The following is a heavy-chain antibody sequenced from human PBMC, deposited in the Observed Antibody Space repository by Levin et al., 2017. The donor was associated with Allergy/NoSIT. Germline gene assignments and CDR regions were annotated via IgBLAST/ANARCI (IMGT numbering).Heavy chain of an antibody. CDR1: GGSIHSGDYY. D-gene: IGHD3-10*01. J-gene: IGHJ3*02. Sequence: SQTLSLTCTVSGGSIHSGDYYWSWIRQAPGKGLEWIGYIFRSGSTYYNPSLRGRVSISLDTSMTQFSLKVTSVTAADTAVYFCARGQFRGAHPYDIWGQGRLVTVSS. CDR2: IFRSGST. V-gene: IGHV4-30-4*01. CDR3: ARGQFRGAHPYDI.